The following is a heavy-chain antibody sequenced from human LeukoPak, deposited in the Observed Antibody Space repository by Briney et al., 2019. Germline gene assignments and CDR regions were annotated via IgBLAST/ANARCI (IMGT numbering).Heavy chain of an antibody. D-gene: IGHD3-22*01. CDR1: GGSISSGTYY. CDR2: IYGNGNT. CDR3: ETDHYYDSKLDP. V-gene: IGHV4-61*02. Sequence: PSQTLSLTCTVSGGSISSGTYYWTWIRQPAGKGLEWIGRIYGNGNTNYNPSLKSRVTISVDTSKNQFSLKLSSVTAADTAMYYCETDHYYDSKLDPWSQGTLVTVSS. J-gene: IGHJ5*02.